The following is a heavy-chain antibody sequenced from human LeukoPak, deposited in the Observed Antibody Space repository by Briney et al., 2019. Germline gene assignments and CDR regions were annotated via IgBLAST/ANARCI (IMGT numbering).Heavy chain of an antibody. D-gene: IGHD3-22*01. J-gene: IGHJ4*02. CDR3: PSLRRDSIGYKNLGFDY. V-gene: IGHV4-61*08. Sequence: PSETLSLTCAVSGGSISSGGYSWSWIRQPPGKGLEWIGYIYYSGSTNYNPSLKSRVTISVDTSKNQFSLKLSSVTAADTAVYYWPSLRRDSIGYKNLGFDYWAQGPLVTVSS. CDR1: GGSISSGGYS. CDR2: IYYSGST.